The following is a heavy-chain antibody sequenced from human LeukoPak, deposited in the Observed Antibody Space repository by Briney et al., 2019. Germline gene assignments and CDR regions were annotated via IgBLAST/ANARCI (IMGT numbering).Heavy chain of an antibody. CDR2: IWYDGSNK. CDR1: GFTFSSCG. D-gene: IGHD5-18*01. CDR3: AKDGDTYYFDY. V-gene: IGHV3-33*06. J-gene: IGHJ4*02. Sequence: GGSLRLSCAASGFTFSSCGMHWVRQAPGKGLEWVAVIWYDGSNKYYADSVKGRFTISRDNSKNTLYLQMNSLRAEDTAVYYCAKDGDTYYFDYWGQGTLVTVSS.